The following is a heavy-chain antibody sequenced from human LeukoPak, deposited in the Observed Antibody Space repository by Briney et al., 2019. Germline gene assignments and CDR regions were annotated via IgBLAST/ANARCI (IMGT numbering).Heavy chain of an antibody. J-gene: IGHJ4*02. CDR3: ARVNLAAAGEFDY. D-gene: IGHD6-13*01. V-gene: IGHV1-2*02. CDR2: INPNSGGT. CDR1: GYTFTGYY. Sequence: GASVKVSCKASGYTFTGYYMHWVRQAPGQGLEWMGWINPNSGGTNYAQKFQGRVTMTRDTSISTAYMELSRLRSDDTAVYCCARVNLAAAGEFDYWGQGTLVTVSS.